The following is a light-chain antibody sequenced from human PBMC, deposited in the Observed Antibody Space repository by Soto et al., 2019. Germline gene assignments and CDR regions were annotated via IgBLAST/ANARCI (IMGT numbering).Light chain of an antibody. J-gene: IGLJ1*01. CDR2: EVS. V-gene: IGLV2-8*01. CDR3: SSYAGSNNLLYV. Sequence: QSVLTQPPSASGSPGQSVTISCTGTSSDVGGYNYVSWYRQHPGKAPKLMIYEVSQRPSGVPDRFSGSKSGNTASLTVSGLQAEDEADYYCSSYAGSNNLLYVFGTGTKLTVL. CDR1: SSDVGGYNY.